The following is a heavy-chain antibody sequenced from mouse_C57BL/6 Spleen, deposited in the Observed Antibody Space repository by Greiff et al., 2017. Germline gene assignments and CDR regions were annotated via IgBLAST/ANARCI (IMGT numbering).Heavy chain of an antibody. J-gene: IGHJ1*03. CDR2: ISDGGSYT. Sequence: EVKLVESGGGLVKPGWSLKLSCAASGFTFSSYAMSWVRQTPEKRLEWVATISDGGSYTYYPDNVKGRFTISRDNAKNNLYLQMSHLKSEDTAMYYCARREYTGWYFDVWGTGTTVTVSS. V-gene: IGHV5-4*03. CDR3: ARREYTGWYFDV. D-gene: IGHD1-1*01. CDR1: GFTFSSYA.